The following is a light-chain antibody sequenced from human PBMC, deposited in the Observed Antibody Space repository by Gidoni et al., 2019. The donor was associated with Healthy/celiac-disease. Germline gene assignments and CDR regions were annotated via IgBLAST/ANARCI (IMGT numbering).Light chain of an antibody. Sequence: QSALTQPRSVSGSPGPSVTISCTGTSSDVGGYNYVSWYQQHPGKAPNLMIYDVSKRPSGVPDRFSGSKSGNTASLTISGLQAEDEADYYCCSYAGSYTFWVFGGGTKLTVL. CDR3: CSYAGSYTFWV. CDR1: SSDVGGYNY. J-gene: IGLJ3*02. CDR2: DVS. V-gene: IGLV2-11*01.